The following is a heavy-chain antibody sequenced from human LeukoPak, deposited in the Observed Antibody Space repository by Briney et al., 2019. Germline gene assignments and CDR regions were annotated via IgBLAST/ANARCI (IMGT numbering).Heavy chain of an antibody. CDR1: GYRFTNYW. V-gene: IGHV5-51*01. Sequence: GESLKISCKGSGYRFTNYWIAWVRQMPGKGLDLLGIIYPDDSDTRYSPSFQGQVTISADKSISTAYLQWSSLKASDTAMYYCARHPSSSWSRLLDYWGQGTLVTVSS. CDR2: IYPDDSDT. J-gene: IGHJ4*02. CDR3: ARHPSSSWSRLLDY. D-gene: IGHD6-13*01.